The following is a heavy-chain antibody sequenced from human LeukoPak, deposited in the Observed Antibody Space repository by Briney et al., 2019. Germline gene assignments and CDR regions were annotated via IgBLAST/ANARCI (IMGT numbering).Heavy chain of an antibody. J-gene: IGHJ4*02. D-gene: IGHD3-16*01. CDR2: MNNDGRVI. CDR3: AREFEATGFWALDY. CDR1: GFTFNTYW. V-gene: IGHV3-74*01. Sequence: GGSLRLSCTVSGFTFNTYWMYWVRQAPGKGLVWVSRMNNDGRVISYADSVKGRFTISRDNAKNTLYLQMNSLRAEDTAVYYCAREFEATGFWALDYWGQGTLVTASS.